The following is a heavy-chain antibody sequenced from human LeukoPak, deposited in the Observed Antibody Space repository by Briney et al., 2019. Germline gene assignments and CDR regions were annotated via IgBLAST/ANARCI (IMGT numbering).Heavy chain of an antibody. V-gene: IGHV4-59*08. Sequence: SETLSLTCTVSGGSISSYYWSWIRQPPGKGLEWSGYIYYSGSTNYNPSLKSRVTISVDTSKNQFSLQLSSVTAADTAVYYWARVGIIAAAGTVDYWGQGTLVTVSS. CDR3: ARVGIIAAAGTVDY. CDR2: IYYSGST. CDR1: GGSISSYY. J-gene: IGHJ4*02. D-gene: IGHD6-13*01.